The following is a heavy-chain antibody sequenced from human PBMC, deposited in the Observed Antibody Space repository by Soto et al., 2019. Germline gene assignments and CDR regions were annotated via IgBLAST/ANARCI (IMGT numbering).Heavy chain of an antibody. Sequence: QVQLQQWDAGLLKPSETLSLTCAVYGGAFSGYYWSWIRQPPGKGMEWIGEINHSGSTNYNPSLKSRVTISVDTSKNQFSLKLSSVTAADTAVYYCATGPRRGLRNWFDPWGQGTLVTVSS. D-gene: IGHD4-17*01. V-gene: IGHV4-34*01. CDR3: ATGPRRGLRNWFDP. J-gene: IGHJ5*02. CDR2: INHSGST. CDR1: GGAFSGYY.